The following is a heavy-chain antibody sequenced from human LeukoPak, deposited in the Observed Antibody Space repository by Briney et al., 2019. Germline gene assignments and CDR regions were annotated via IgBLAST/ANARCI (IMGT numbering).Heavy chain of an antibody. V-gene: IGHV1-24*01. CDR1: GYTLTELS. CDR2: FDPEDGET. CDR3: TGGSTWSLFDY. D-gene: IGHD6-13*01. Sequence: SVEVSCKVSGYTLTELSMHWVRQAPGKGLEWMGGFDPEDGETFYAQKFQGRVTMTEDTSTDTTYMEVSSLRSEDTAVYYCTGGSTWSLFDYWGQGTLVTVSS. J-gene: IGHJ4*02.